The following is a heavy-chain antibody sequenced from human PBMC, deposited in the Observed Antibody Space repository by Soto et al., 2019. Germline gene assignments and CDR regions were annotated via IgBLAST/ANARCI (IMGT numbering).Heavy chain of an antibody. Sequence: ASVKVSCKASGYTFTSYDIYWVRQATGQGLEWMGWLNPNTGDSAYAQKFQGRISVTSDTSINAVHMELSSLRSEDTAVYYCARRAETNGWNGFGADKYYFDFWGQGTLVTVSS. J-gene: IGHJ4*02. CDR2: LNPNTGDS. CDR3: ARRAETNGWNGFGADKYYFDF. D-gene: IGHD1-1*01. V-gene: IGHV1-8*01. CDR1: GYTFTSYD.